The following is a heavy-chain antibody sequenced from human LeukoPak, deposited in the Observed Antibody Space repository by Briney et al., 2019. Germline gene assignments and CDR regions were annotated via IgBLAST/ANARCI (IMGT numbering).Heavy chain of an antibody. CDR3: ARDPPPYCGGDCPSY. D-gene: IGHD2-21*02. J-gene: IGHJ4*02. Sequence: SETLSLTCTVSGGSVSSGSYYWSWIRQPPGKGLEWIGYIYYSGSINYNPSLKSRVTISVDTSKNQFSLKLSSVTAADTAVYYCARDPPPYCGGDCPSYWGQGTLVTVSS. CDR2: IYYSGSI. CDR1: GGSVSSGSYY. V-gene: IGHV4-61*01.